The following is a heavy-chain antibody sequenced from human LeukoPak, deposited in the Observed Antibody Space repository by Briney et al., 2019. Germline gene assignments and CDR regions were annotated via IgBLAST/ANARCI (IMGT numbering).Heavy chain of an antibody. CDR2: IYYSGST. Sequence: SETLSLTCTVSGGSISSGDYYWSWIRQPPGKGLEWIGYIYYSGSTYYNPSLKSRVTISVDTSKNQFSLKLSSVTAADTAVYYCARDGVVVTALGRETSPDYWGQGTLVTVSS. CDR1: GGSISSGDYY. V-gene: IGHV4-30-4*01. CDR3: ARDGVVVTALGRETSPDY. D-gene: IGHD2-21*02. J-gene: IGHJ4*02.